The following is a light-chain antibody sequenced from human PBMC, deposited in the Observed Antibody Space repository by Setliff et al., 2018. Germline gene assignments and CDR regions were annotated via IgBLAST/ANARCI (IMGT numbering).Light chain of an antibody. CDR1: SSVVGGYNY. Sequence: QSALTQPASVSGSPGQSITISCTGTSSVVGGYNYVSWYQQHPGKAPKLMIYEVTKRPPGVPARFSGSNSGNTASLTVSGLQAEDEADYYCSSYAGGSNFVFGTGTKVTV. CDR2: EVT. CDR3: SSYAGGSNFV. V-gene: IGLV2-8*01. J-gene: IGLJ1*01.